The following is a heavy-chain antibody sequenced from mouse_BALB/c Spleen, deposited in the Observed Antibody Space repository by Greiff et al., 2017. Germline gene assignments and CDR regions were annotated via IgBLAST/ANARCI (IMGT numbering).Heavy chain of an antibody. V-gene: IGHV1S56*01. J-gene: IGHJ4*01. CDR1: GYTFTSYY. D-gene: IGHD4-1*01. Sequence: QVQLQQSGPELVKPGASVRISCKASGYTFTSYYIHWVKQRPGQGLEWIGWIYPGNVNTKYNEKFKGKATLTSDKSSSTAYMELSSLTSEDSAVYYCARGRTGYAMDYWGQGTSVTVSS. CDR2: IYPGNVNT. CDR3: ARGRTGYAMDY.